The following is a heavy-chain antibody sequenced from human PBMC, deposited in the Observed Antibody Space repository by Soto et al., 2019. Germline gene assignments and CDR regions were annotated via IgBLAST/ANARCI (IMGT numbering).Heavy chain of an antibody. V-gene: IGHV3-48*03. J-gene: IGHJ4*02. D-gene: IGHD1-1*01. CDR2: IRASDNSI. CDR1: GVTFKTSE. Sequence: GGSLRLSCAASGVTFKTSEVHWVRKAPGKGLEWLSFIRASDNSIYYADSVEGRFTIYGDNAKNSVSLQMNSLTVEDTAIYYCSSSGWGASGTPYLDFWGQGTLVTVSS. CDR3: SSSGWGASGTPYLDF.